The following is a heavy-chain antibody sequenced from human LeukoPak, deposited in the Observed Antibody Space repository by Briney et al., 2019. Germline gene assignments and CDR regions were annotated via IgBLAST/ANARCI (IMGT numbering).Heavy chain of an antibody. J-gene: IGHJ4*02. D-gene: IGHD3/OR15-3a*01. Sequence: PGGSLRLSCAASGFTFSSYAMTWVRQAPGKGLEWVSAISGSGGGTYYADSVKGRFTISRDNSKNTMYLQMNSLRAEDTAVYYCGRQPPDWASFDYWGQGALVTVSS. CDR3: GRQPPDWASFDY. CDR1: GFTFSSYA. V-gene: IGHV3-23*01. CDR2: ISGSGGGT.